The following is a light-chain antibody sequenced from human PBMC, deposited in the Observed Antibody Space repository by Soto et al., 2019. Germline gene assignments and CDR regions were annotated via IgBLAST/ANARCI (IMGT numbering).Light chain of an antibody. CDR3: SSYTTSNTRQIV. CDR2: DVS. V-gene: IGLV2-14*01. J-gene: IGLJ1*01. CDR1: SSDVGGYNY. Sequence: QYALTQPACVSGSPGQSITISCTGTSSDVGGYNYVSWYQQHPGKAPKFMIYDVSNRPSGVSNRFSGSKSGNTASLTISGLQAEDEADYYCSSYTTSNTRQIVFGTGTKLTVL.